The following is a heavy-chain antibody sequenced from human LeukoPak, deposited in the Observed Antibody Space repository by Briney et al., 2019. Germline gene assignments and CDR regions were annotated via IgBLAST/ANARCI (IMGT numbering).Heavy chain of an antibody. V-gene: IGHV1-69*13. J-gene: IGHJ5*02. D-gene: IGHD3-10*01. Sequence: GASVKVSCKASGGTFSSYAISWVRQAPGQGLEWMGGIIPIFGTANYAQKFQGRVTITADESTSTAYMELSSLRSEDTAVYYCARNIGVVRGVPAGPWGQGTLVTVSS. CDR3: ARNIGVVRGVPAGP. CDR1: GGTFSSYA. CDR2: IIPIFGTA.